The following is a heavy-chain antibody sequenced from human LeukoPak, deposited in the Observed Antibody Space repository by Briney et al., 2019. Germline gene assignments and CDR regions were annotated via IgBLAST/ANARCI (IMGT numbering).Heavy chain of an antibody. J-gene: IGHJ4*02. Sequence: GGSLRLPCAAYVFTFSSYGMHWVRQAPGKGLEWVAVISYDGSNKYYADSVKGRFTISRDNSKNTLYLQMNSLRAEDTSVYYCANSYYDSSGLNYWGQGTLVTVSS. V-gene: IGHV3-30*18. CDR2: ISYDGSNK. D-gene: IGHD3-22*01. CDR3: ANSYYDSSGLNY. CDR1: VFTFSSYG.